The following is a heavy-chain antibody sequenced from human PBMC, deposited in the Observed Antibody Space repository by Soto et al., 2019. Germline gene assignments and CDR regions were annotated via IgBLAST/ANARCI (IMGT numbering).Heavy chain of an antibody. V-gene: IGHV1-3*01. D-gene: IGHD6-19*01. CDR3: ARARVRPYSSGWSPGRWYYFDY. J-gene: IGHJ4*02. CDR1: GYTFTSYA. Sequence: GASVKVSCKASGYTFTSYAMHWVRQAPGQRLEWMGWINAGNGNTKYSQKFQGRVTITGDTSASTAYMELSSLRSEDTAVYYCARARVRPYSSGWSPGRWYYFDYWGQGTLVTVSS. CDR2: INAGNGNT.